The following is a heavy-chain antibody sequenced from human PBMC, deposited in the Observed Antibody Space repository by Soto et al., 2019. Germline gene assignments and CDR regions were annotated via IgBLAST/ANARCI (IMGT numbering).Heavy chain of an antibody. CDR1: GFTFSSYA. Sequence: GGSLRLSCAASGFTFSSYAMSWVRQAPGKGLEWVSAISGSGGSTYYADSVKGRFTISRDNSKNTLYLQMNSLRAEDTAVYYCAKDSLDYYDSSVEGPVDYWGQGTLVTVSS. CDR2: ISGSGGST. D-gene: IGHD3-22*01. CDR3: AKDSLDYYDSSVEGPVDY. V-gene: IGHV3-23*01. J-gene: IGHJ4*02.